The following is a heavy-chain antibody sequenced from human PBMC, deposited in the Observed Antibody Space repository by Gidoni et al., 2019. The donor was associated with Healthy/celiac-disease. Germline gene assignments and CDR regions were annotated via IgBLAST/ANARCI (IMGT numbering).Heavy chain of an antibody. CDR1: GGSFSGYY. CDR2: INHSRST. J-gene: IGHJ4*02. Sequence: QVWIKLRGAGLLQPSATLSTTGAVYGGSFSGYYWSWIRQPPRKWLEWIEEINHSRSTNYNPSLKSRVTISVDTSKNQFSLELSSVAAADTAVYYCARASYWGQGTLVTVSS. CDR3: ARASY. V-gene: IGHV4-34*01.